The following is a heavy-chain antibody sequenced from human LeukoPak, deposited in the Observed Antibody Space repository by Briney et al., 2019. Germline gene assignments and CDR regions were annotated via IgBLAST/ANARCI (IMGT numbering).Heavy chain of an antibody. J-gene: IGHJ4*02. CDR1: GGSISSGSYC. V-gene: IGHV4-61*09. Sequence: PSETLSLTCTVSGGSISSGSYCWNWIRQPAGKRPEWLGHVFTRGTTNYNASLEGRLTISLDTARNQFSLYLSSVTAADTAMYFCARSSLAVYFDYRGQGTLVTASS. D-gene: IGHD6-19*01. CDR3: ARSSLAVYFDY. CDR2: VFTRGTT.